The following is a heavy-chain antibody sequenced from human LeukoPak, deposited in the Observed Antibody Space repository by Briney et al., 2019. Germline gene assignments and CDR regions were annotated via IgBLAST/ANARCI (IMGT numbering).Heavy chain of an antibody. CDR2: IKSKADGETI. Sequence: GGSLRLSCAASGFTFTNAWMNWVRQAPGKGLEWVGRIKSKADGETIDYAAPVKGRVTFSRDDSKNMLYLQMNSLKSEDTAVYYCSTLTSRGLSDSWGQGTLVTVSS. J-gene: IGHJ4*02. V-gene: IGHV3-15*07. D-gene: IGHD1-20*01. CDR3: STLTSRGLSDS. CDR1: GFTFTNAW.